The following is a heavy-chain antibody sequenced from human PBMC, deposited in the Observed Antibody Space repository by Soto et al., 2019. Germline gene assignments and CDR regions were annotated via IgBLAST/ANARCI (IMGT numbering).Heavy chain of an antibody. J-gene: IGHJ4*02. CDR1: GFTFSSYA. CDR2: ISYDGSNK. D-gene: IGHD6-19*01. CDR3: ARDPGGWYFDY. Sequence: GGSLRLSCAASGFTFSSYAMHWVRQAPGKGLEWVAVISYDGSNKYYADSVKGRFTISRDNSKNTLYLQMNSLRAEDTAVYYSARDPGGWYFDYWGQGTLVTVSS. V-gene: IGHV3-30*04.